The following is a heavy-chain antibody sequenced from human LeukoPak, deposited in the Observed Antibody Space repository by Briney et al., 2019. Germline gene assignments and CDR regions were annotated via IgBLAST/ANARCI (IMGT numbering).Heavy chain of an antibody. Sequence: ASVKVSCKASGYTFTGYYMHWVRQAPGQGLGWMGWINPNSGGTNYAQKFQGRVTMTRDTSISTAYMELSRLRSDDTAVYYCSRAQEYYYDSSGTSNWFDPSGQGTLVTVSS. J-gene: IGHJ5*02. CDR3: SRAQEYYYDSSGTSNWFDP. D-gene: IGHD3-22*01. CDR1: GYTFTGYY. CDR2: INPNSGGT. V-gene: IGHV1-2*02.